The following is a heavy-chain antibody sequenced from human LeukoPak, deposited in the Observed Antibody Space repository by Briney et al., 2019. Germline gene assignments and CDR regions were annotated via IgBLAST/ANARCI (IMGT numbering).Heavy chain of an antibody. CDR3: ARDYGVGYYDFWSGYSPLAY. D-gene: IGHD3-3*01. V-gene: IGHV1-69*05. CDR1: GGTFSSYA. CDR2: TIPIFGTA. J-gene: IGHJ4*02. Sequence: SVKVSCKASGGTFSSYAISWVRQAPGQGLEWMGGTIPIFGTANYAQKFQGRVTITTDESTSTAYMELSSLRSEDTAVYYCARDYGVGYYDFWSGYSPLAYWGQGTLVTVSS.